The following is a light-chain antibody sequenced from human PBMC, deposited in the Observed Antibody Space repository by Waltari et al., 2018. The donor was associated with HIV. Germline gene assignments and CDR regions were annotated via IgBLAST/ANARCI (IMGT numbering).Light chain of an antibody. CDR2: EVS. V-gene: IGLV2-23*02. CDR3: CSYAGSSTFV. J-gene: IGLJ1*01. Sequence: QSALTQPASVSGSPGQSITISCTGTSSDVGSYNLVSRYQQYPGKAPKLMISEVSKRPSGGSTRVSGSKSGNTASLTVSGLQAEDEADYYCCSYAGSSTFVFGTGTKVTVL. CDR1: SSDVGSYNL.